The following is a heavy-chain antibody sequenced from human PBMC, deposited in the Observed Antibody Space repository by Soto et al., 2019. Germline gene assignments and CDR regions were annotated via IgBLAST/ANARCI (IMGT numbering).Heavy chain of an antibody. CDR3: VRGPRPSSVGTGAF. CDR1: GFVFSMYW. V-gene: IGHV3-74*01. D-gene: IGHD3-10*01. CDR2: ISDDGSTI. J-gene: IGHJ4*02. Sequence: EVQLVESGGGLVQPGGSVRLSCAASGFVFSMYWMHWVRQAPGKGLEWVSRISDDGSTIHYADSVKGRFSISRDNAQNNLVLEMTALRVDEKAVYYCVRGPRPSSVGTGAFWGQGSPVAVSS.